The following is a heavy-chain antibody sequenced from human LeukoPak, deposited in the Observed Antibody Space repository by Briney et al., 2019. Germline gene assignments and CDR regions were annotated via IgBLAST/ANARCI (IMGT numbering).Heavy chain of an antibody. Sequence: SETLSLTCAVYGGSFSGYYWSWIRQPPGEGLEWIGEINHSGSTNYNPSLKSRVTISVDTSKNQFSLKLSSVTAADTAVYYCARGRGYDFWSGYPYYFDYWGQGTLVTVSS. D-gene: IGHD3-3*01. CDR1: GGSFSGYY. J-gene: IGHJ4*02. V-gene: IGHV4-34*01. CDR2: INHSGST. CDR3: ARGRGYDFWSGYPYYFDY.